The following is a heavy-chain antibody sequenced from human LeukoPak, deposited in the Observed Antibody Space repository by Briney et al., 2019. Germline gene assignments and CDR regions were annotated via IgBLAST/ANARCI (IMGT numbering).Heavy chain of an antibody. CDR2: IYHSGSP. J-gene: IGHJ4*02. CDR3: ARLGEIISGSRHYYFDY. V-gene: IGHV4-59*08. CDR1: GGSISKYY. D-gene: IGHD6-25*01. Sequence: PSETLSLTCTVSGGSISKYYWSWIRQPPGKGLEWIGHIYHSGSPDYNPSLKSRITISVDMSKNQFSLRLSSVTAADTAVYYCARLGEIISGSRHYYFDYWGQGTLVTVSS.